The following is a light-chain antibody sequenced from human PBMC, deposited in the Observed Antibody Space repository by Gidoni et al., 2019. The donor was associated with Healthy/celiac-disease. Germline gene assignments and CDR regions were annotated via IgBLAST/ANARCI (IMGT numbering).Light chain of an antibody. CDR2: WAS. Sequence: DIVMTQSPHSLAVSLAERATITCKASQSVLYSSNNKNYLAWYQQKPGQPPKLLIYWASTRESGVPDRFSGSGSGTDFTLTISSLQAEDVAVYYCQQYYSTPLTFGGGTKVEIK. CDR3: QQYYSTPLT. J-gene: IGKJ4*01. V-gene: IGKV4-1*01. CDR1: QSVLYSSNNKNY.